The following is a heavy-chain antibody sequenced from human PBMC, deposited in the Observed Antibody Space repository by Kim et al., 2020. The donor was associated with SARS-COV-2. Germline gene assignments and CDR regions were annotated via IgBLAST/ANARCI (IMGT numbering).Heavy chain of an antibody. V-gene: IGHV3-15*01. J-gene: IGHJ4*02. CDR3: ATDLALSGYYDY. CDR1: GFTFSNAW. Sequence: GGSLRLSCAASGFTFSNAWMSWVRQAPGKGLEWVGRIKSKTDGGTTDYAAPVKGRFTISRDDSKNTLYLQMNSLKTEDTAVYYCATDLALSGYYDYWGQGTLVTVSS. CDR2: IKSKTDGGTT. D-gene: IGHD2-15*01.